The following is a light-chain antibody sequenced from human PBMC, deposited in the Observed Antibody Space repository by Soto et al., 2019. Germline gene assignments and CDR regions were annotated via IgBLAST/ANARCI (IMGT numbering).Light chain of an antibody. V-gene: IGLV1-47*01. CDR1: SSNIGSNY. CDR3: AARDDSLRGVV. J-gene: IGLJ2*01. CDR2: RNN. Sequence: QSVLTQPPSASGTPGQRVTISCSGSSSNIGSNYVYWYQQLPGTAPKLLIYRNNQRPSGVPDRFSGSKSGTSASLAISGLRSEDEADYYCAARDDSLRGVVFGGGTKVTVL.